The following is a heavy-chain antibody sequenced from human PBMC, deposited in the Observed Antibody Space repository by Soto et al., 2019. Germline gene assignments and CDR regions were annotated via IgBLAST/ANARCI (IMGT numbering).Heavy chain of an antibody. CDR2: IGTIGDT. Sequence: GGSLRLSCSASGFTFSSYDMHWVRQGTGKGLEWVSAIGTIGDTYYAGSVKGRFTISRENAKNSLYLQMNSLRAGDTAIYFCARAIGPTLFDYWGQGTLVTVSS. CDR1: GFTFSSYD. V-gene: IGHV3-13*04. D-gene: IGHD3-22*01. J-gene: IGHJ4*02. CDR3: ARAIGPTLFDY.